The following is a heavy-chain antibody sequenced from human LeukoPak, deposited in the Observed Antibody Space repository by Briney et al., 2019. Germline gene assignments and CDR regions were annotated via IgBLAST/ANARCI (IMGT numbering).Heavy chain of an antibody. V-gene: IGHV3-66*01. Sequence: GGSLRLSCAASGFTVSSNYMSWVRQAPGKGLEWVSVIYSGGSTYYADSVKGRFTISRVNSKNTLYLQMNSLRAEDTAVYYCARGAVAGTIDYWGQGTLVTVSS. D-gene: IGHD6-19*01. J-gene: IGHJ4*02. CDR2: IYSGGST. CDR3: ARGAVAGTIDY. CDR1: GFTVSSNY.